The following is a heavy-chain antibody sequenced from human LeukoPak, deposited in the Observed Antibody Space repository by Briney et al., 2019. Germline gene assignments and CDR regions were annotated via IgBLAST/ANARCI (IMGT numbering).Heavy chain of an antibody. CDR3: ARDSGYSYGYPDY. CDR2: ISSSSSYI. V-gene: IGHV3-21*01. CDR1: GFTVSSNY. J-gene: IGHJ4*02. Sequence: PGGSLRLSCAASGFTVSSNYMSWVRQAPGKGLEWVSSISSSSSYIYYADSMKGRFTISRDNAKNSLYLQMNSLRAEDTAVYYCARDSGYSYGYPDYWGQGTLVTVSS. D-gene: IGHD5-18*01.